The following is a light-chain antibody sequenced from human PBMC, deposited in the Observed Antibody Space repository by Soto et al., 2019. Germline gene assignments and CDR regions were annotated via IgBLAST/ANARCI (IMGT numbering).Light chain of an antibody. CDR3: QQYETLPT. CDR2: DAS. CDR1: QNINNY. J-gene: IGKJ5*01. Sequence: DIQMTESPSSLSTSLGDRVPITCQASQNINNYLNWYQQKPGSAPKLLIYDASNLEAGVPSSLRGSASGTDFTFTISRLQPEDTATYYCQQYETLPTFGQGTRLEIK. V-gene: IGKV1-33*01.